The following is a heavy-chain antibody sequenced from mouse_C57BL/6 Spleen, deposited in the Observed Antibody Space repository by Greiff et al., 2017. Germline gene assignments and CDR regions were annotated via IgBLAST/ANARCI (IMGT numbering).Heavy chain of an antibody. Sequence: QVQLQQPGAELVKPGASVKLSCKASGYTFTSYWMQWVKQRPGQGLEWIGEIDPSDSYTNYNQKFKGKATLTVDTSSSTAYMQLSSLTSEASAVYYCAREASWFAYWGQGTLVTVSA. CDR3: AREASWFAY. CDR1: GYTFTSYW. V-gene: IGHV1-50*01. CDR2: IDPSDSYT. D-gene: IGHD3-2*02. J-gene: IGHJ3*01.